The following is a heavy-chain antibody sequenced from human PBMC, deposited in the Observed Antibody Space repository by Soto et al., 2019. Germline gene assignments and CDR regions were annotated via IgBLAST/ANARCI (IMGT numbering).Heavy chain of an antibody. CDR1: GFTFSNAW. D-gene: IGHD5-18*01. CDR2: IKSKTDGGTT. CDR3: TTEVSDTAMVPFDY. J-gene: IGHJ4*02. V-gene: IGHV3-15*01. Sequence: GGSLRLSCAASGFTFSNAWMSWVRQAPGKGLEWVGRIKSKTDGGTTDYAAPVKGRFTISRDDSKNTLYLQMNSLKTEDTAVYYCTTEVSDTAMVPFDYWGQGTLVTVSS.